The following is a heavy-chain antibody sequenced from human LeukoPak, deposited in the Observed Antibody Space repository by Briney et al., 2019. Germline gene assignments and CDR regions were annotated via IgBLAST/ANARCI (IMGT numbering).Heavy chain of an antibody. CDR3: ASLVAAAGISPLDV. D-gene: IGHD6-13*01. CDR2: IYHSGST. V-gene: IGHV4-38-2*02. Sequence: PSETLSLTCTVSGYSISSGYYWGSIRQPPGKGLEWIGSIYHSGSTYYNPSLKSRVTISVDTSKNQFSLKLSSVTAADTAVYYCASLVAAAGISPLDVWGQGTTVTVSS. CDR1: GYSISSGYY. J-gene: IGHJ6*02.